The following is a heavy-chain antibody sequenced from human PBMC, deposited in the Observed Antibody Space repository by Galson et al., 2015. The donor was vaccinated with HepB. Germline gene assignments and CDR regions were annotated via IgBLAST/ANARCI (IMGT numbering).Heavy chain of an antibody. D-gene: IGHD6-6*01. CDR1: GFTFSSYG. J-gene: IGHJ6*02. CDR3: AKVRAPYSSSSHYYGMDV. CDR2: ISYDGSNK. Sequence: LRLSCAASGFTFSSYGLHWVRPAPGKGLEWVAVISYDGSNKYYADSVKGRFTISRDNSKNTLYLQMNSLRAEDTAVYYCAKVRAPYSSSSHYYGMDVWGQGTTVTVSS. V-gene: IGHV3-30*18.